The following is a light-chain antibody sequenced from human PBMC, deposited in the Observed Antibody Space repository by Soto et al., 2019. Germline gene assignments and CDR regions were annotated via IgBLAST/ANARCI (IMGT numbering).Light chain of an antibody. CDR3: QQYVNSLYT. CDR1: QSISSSY. CDR2: GAS. Sequence: EIVVTQSPGTLSLSPGERATLSCRASQSISSSYLAWYQQKPGQAPRLLIYGASNRATGIPDRFSGSGSGTDFTLNISRLEPEDFAVNYCQQYVNSLYTFGQGTKLEIK. V-gene: IGKV3-20*01. J-gene: IGKJ2*01.